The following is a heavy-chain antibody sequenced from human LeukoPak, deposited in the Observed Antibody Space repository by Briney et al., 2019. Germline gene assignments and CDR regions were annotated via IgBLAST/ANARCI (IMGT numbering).Heavy chain of an antibody. CDR3: ARDSGSWYVGQ. D-gene: IGHD6-13*01. CDR1: GFTFSNAW. V-gene: IGHV3-7*01. Sequence: GGSLRLSCAASGFTFSNAWMSWVRQAPGKGLEWVANIKQDGSEKYYVDSVKGRFTIARDNAKKSLYLQMNSLRAEDTAVYYCARDSGSWYVGQWGQGTLVTVSS. J-gene: IGHJ4*02. CDR2: IKQDGSEK.